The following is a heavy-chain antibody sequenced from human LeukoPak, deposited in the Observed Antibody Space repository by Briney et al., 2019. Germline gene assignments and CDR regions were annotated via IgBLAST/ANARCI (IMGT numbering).Heavy chain of an antibody. Sequence: PGGSLRLSCAASGFTFSSYGMHWVRQAPGKRLEWVAFIWYDGSNKYYTDSLKGRFTISRDNSKNTLYLQMNSLRAEDTAIYYCARDRGESWFDPRGQGTLVTVSS. CDR3: ARDRGESWFDP. V-gene: IGHV3-33*01. D-gene: IGHD3-10*01. CDR2: IWYDGSNK. CDR1: GFTFSSYG. J-gene: IGHJ5*02.